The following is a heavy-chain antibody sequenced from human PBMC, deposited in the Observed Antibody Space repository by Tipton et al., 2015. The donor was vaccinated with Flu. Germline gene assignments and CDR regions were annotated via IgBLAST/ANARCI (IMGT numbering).Heavy chain of an antibody. V-gene: IGHV4-4*07. CDR1: GGSISSHY. D-gene: IGHD3-3*01. CDR2: FYTSGTT. CDR3: ARSDFWSGCAKAFEI. J-gene: IGHJ3*02. Sequence: TLSLTCTVSGGSISSHYWSWIRQPAGKGLEWIGRFYTSGTTNYNPSLKSRLTMSVDTSKNQFSLKLSSVTAADTAVYYCARSDFWSGCAKAFEIWGQGTMVTVSS.